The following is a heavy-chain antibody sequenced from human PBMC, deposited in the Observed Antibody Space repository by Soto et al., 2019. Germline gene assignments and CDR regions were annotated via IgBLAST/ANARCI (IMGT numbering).Heavy chain of an antibody. CDR2: ISYDGSNK. J-gene: IGHJ4*02. CDR1: GFTFCSYA. CDR3: PRGEGAGAVQVYYFDY. V-gene: IGHV3-30-3*01. Sequence: PGGSLRLSCAASGFTFCSYAMHWVRQAPGKGLEWVAVISYDGSNKYYADSVKGRFTISRDNSKNTLYLQMNSLRAEDTAVYYCPRGEGAGAVQVYYFDYWGQGTLVTVSS. D-gene: IGHD1-26*01.